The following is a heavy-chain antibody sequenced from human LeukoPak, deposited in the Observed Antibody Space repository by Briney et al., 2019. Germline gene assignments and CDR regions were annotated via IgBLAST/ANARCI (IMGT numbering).Heavy chain of an antibody. D-gene: IGHD3-22*01. CDR1: GCSISSYY. Sequence: AETLSLTCTASGCSISSYYRSWIRQAPGKGLEWVGYIYYSGGTNYNPSLKSGVTISLNTSKNQFSLKQSSVPDADGAVYYCARAGYYDPLDYWGEGTLVTVSS. CDR3: ARAGYYDPLDY. V-gene: IGHV4-59*01. CDR2: IYYSGGT. J-gene: IGHJ4*02.